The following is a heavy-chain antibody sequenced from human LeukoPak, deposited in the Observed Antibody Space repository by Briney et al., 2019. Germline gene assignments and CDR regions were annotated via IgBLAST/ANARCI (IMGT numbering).Heavy chain of an antibody. Sequence: GGSLRLSCAASGFTFDDYTMHWVRQAPGKGLEWVAVISYDGSNKYYADSVKGRFTISRDNSKNTLYLQMNSLRAEDTAVYYCAKIGDFGIFDYWGQGTLVTVSS. D-gene: IGHD3-3*01. CDR1: GFTFDDYT. J-gene: IGHJ4*02. CDR2: ISYDGSNK. V-gene: IGHV3-30*18. CDR3: AKIGDFGIFDY.